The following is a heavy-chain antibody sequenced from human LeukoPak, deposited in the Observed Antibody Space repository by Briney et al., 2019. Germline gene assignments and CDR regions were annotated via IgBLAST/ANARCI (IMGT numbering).Heavy chain of an antibody. Sequence: GGSLRLSCAASGFSFSPYGMNWVRQAPGKGLEWVSAISGSGGSTYYADSVKGRFTISRDNSKNTLYLQMNSLRAEDTAVYYCARLGYCSGGSCYSMARGAFDYWGQGTLVTVSS. D-gene: IGHD2-15*01. CDR1: GFSFSPYG. V-gene: IGHV3-23*01. CDR2: ISGSGGST. J-gene: IGHJ4*02. CDR3: ARLGYCSGGSCYSMARGAFDY.